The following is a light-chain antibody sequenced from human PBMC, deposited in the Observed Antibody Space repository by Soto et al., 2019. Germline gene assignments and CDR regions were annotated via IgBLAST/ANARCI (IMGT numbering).Light chain of an antibody. CDR3: CSYAGSYTGV. J-gene: IGLJ3*02. CDR2: DVS. Sequence: QSALTQPRSVSGSPGQSVTISCTGTSSDVGGYNFVSWYQQHPGKAPKLMIYDVSKRPSGVPDRFSGSKSGNTASLTISVLQAEDEADYYCCSYAGSYTGVFGGGTKLTVL. CDR1: SSDVGGYNF. V-gene: IGLV2-11*01.